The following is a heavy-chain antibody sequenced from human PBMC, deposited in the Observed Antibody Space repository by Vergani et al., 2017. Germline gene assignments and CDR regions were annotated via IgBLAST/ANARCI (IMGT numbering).Heavy chain of an antibody. CDR2: INPSGGST. V-gene: IGHV1-46*01. CDR3: ARDYGMDV. CDR1: GGTFSSYA. Sequence: QVQLVQSGAEVKKPGSSVKVSCKASGGTFSSYAISWVRQAPGQGLEWMGIINPSGGSTSYAQKFQGRVTMTRDTSTSTVYMGLSSLRSEDTAVYYCARDYGMDVWGQGTTVTVSS. J-gene: IGHJ6*02.